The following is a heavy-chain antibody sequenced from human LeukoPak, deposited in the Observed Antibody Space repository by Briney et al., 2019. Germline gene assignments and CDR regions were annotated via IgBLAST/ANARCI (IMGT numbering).Heavy chain of an antibody. D-gene: IGHD6-13*01. V-gene: IGHV4-59*12. CDR2: IYYSGST. Sequence: SETLSLTCTVSGGSISSYYWSWIRQPPGKGLEWIGYIYYSGSTNYNPSLKSRVTMSVDTSKNQFSLKLSSVTAADTAVYYCARESSWYNYAFDIWGQGTMVTVSS. CDR1: GGSISSYY. J-gene: IGHJ3*02. CDR3: ARESSWYNYAFDI.